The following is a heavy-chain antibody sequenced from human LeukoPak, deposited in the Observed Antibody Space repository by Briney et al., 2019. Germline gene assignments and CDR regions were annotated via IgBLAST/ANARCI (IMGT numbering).Heavy chain of an antibody. CDR3: AKRSGTPNNFDY. CDR1: GFTFDEHD. D-gene: IGHD1/OR15-1a*01. J-gene: IGHJ4*02. Sequence: GGSLRLSCAASGFTFDEHDMYWVRQVPGKGLEWVCLISKDGGNKHYADSVKGRFSISRDNNRNSLSLQMNSLRSEDTALYFCAKRSGTPNNFDYWGQGALVTVSS. CDR2: ISKDGGNK. V-gene: IGHV3-43*02.